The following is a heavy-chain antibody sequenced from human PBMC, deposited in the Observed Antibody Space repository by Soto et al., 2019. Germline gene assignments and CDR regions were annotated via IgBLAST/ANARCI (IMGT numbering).Heavy chain of an antibody. CDR3: ARDRHCSGGSCALAY. CDR2: IIPIFGTA. D-gene: IGHD2-15*01. CDR1: GGTFSSYA. J-gene: IGHJ4*02. Sequence: QVQLVQSGAGVKKPGSSVKVSCKASGGTFSSYAISWVRQAPGQGLEWMGGIIPIFGTANYAQKFQGRVTITADESTSTAYMELSSLRSEDTAVYYCARDRHCSGGSCALAYWGQGTLVTVSS. V-gene: IGHV1-69*01.